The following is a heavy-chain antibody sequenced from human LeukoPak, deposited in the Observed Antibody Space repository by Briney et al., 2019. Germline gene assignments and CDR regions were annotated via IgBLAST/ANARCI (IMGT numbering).Heavy chain of an antibody. CDR2: IYYSGST. J-gene: IGHJ4*02. V-gene: IGHV4-31*03. CDR1: GGSISSADYY. D-gene: IGHD3-22*01. CDR3: ARVLRSSGSPDY. Sequence: SETLSLTCTVSGGSISSADYYWSWIRQHPGTGLEWIGYIYYSGSTCYNPSLKSRVTISVDTSKNQFSLKLSSVTAADTAVYYCARVLRSSGSPDYWGQGTLVTVSS.